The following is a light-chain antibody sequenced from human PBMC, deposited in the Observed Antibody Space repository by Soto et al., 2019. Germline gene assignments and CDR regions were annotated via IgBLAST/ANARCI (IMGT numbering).Light chain of an antibody. J-gene: IGKJ1*01. CDR2: DAS. Sequence: IQMTQSPSTLSASVGDTVTVTCRASQSVSGWLAWYQQKPGEAPKLLIYDASAWPRGVPSRFSGSGSGTKFTLTIASLQPDDFAAYYCQQYETFSGTFGPGTKVDIK. V-gene: IGKV1-5*01. CDR3: QQYETFSGT. CDR1: QSVSGW.